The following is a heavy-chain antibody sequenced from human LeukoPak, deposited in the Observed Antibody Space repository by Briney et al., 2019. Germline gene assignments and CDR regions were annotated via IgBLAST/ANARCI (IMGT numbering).Heavy chain of an antibody. V-gene: IGHV1-3*01. CDR3: AGGGGRFGDLLD. Sequence: ASVKVSCTASGYTFSSYAMHWVRHAPGQRLGRMGWINAGNGDTKNSQKFQGRVTITRDTSASTAYMDLSSLRSEDTAVYYCAGGGGRFGDLLDWGQGTLVTVSS. J-gene: IGHJ4*02. CDR1: GYTFSSYA. D-gene: IGHD3-10*01. CDR2: INAGNGDT.